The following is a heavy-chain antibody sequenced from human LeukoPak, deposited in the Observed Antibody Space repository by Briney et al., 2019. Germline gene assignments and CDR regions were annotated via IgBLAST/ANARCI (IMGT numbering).Heavy chain of an antibody. V-gene: IGHV1-18*01. CDR2: ISAYNGNT. CDR3: ARDQGIYNHRIIDS. CDR1: GYTFSSYG. Sequence: ASLKVSCKASGYTFSSYGISWVRQAPGQGLEWMGWISAYNGNTNFAQEFQGRVTMTTDTSMSTASMELRSLRSDDTAVYYCARDQGIYNHRIIDSWGQGTLVTVSS. D-gene: IGHD5-12*01. J-gene: IGHJ4*02.